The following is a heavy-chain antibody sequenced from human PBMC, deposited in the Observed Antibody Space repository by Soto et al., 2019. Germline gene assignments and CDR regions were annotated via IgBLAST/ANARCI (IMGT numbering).Heavy chain of an antibody. CDR3: AKAYFDILTGYFGDY. CDR1: GFTFSNYA. D-gene: IGHD3-9*01. V-gene: IGHV3-23*01. CDR2: MSNSGSRT. Sequence: VQLLESGGGLVQPGGSLSLSCAASGFTFSNYAMSWVGQAPGKGLEWVSGMSNSGSRTYYADSVKGRFIISRDNSKNTLYLQMNSLRPEDTAVYYCAKAYFDILTGYFGDYWGQGTLVSVSS. J-gene: IGHJ4*02.